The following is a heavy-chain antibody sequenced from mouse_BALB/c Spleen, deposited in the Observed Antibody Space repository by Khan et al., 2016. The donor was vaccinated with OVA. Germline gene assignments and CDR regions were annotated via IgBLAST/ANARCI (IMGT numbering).Heavy chain of an antibody. CDR1: GYSITSDYA. D-gene: IGHD3-2*02. CDR3: ARIQGGDFDY. J-gene: IGHJ2*01. V-gene: IGHV3-2*02. CDR2: ISYSGNT. Sequence: LEESGPGLVKPSQSLSLTCTVTGYSITSDYAWNWIRQFPGNKLEWMGYISYSGNTKYNPSLKSRISITRDTSKNQFFLQLNFVTIEDTATYYCARIQGGDFDYWGQGTTLTVSS.